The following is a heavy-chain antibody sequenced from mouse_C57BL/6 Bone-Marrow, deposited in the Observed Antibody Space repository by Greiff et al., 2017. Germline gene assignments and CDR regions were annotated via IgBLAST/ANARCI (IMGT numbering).Heavy chain of an antibody. V-gene: IGHV1-63*01. Sequence: QVQLKESGAEPVRPGTSVKMSCKASGYTFTNYWIGWAKQRPGHGLEWIGDIYPGGGYTNYNEKFKGKATLTADKSSSTAYMQFSSLTSEDSAIYYCARSGYYPFDYWGQGTTLTVSS. CDR1: GYTFTNYW. D-gene: IGHD2-3*01. CDR2: IYPGGGYT. J-gene: IGHJ2*01. CDR3: ARSGYYPFDY.